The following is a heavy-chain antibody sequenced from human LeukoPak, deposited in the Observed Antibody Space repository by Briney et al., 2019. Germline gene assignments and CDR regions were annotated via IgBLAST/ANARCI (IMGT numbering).Heavy chain of an antibody. CDR3: ARGGIQIDY. Sequence: GGSLRLSCAVSGFTFSGFWMSWSRQAPGKGLEWVASINSDGSEGYYADVVKGRFTISRDNAKNSLYLQMNSLRDEDTAVYYCARGGIQIDYWGQGTLVTVSS. CDR1: GFTFSGFW. CDR2: INSDGSEG. V-gene: IGHV3-7*01. J-gene: IGHJ4*02. D-gene: IGHD5-18*01.